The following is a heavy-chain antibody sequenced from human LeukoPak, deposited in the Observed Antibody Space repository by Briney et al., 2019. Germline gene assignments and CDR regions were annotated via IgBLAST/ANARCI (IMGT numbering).Heavy chain of an antibody. CDR1: GFTFSSYW. Sequence: GGSLRLSCAASGFTFSSYWMHWVRQAPGKGLVWVSRINTDGSSTSYADSVKGRFTISRDNAKNTLYLQMNSLRAEDTAVYYCARDNVYSNYVTYYYYYMDVWGKGTTVTVSS. V-gene: IGHV3-74*01. J-gene: IGHJ6*03. CDR2: INTDGSST. D-gene: IGHD4-11*01. CDR3: ARDNVYSNYVTYYYYYMDV.